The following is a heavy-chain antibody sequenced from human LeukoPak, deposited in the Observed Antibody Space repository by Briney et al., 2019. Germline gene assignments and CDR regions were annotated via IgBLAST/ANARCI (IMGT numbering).Heavy chain of an antibody. CDR2: ISSCSSYL. V-gene: IGHV3-21*01. J-gene: IGHJ4*02. CDR1: GFTFSSYS. D-gene: IGHD6-6*01. Sequence: GGSLRLSCAASGFTFSSYSMNWVRQAPAKGLEWVSSISSCSSYLYYADSMKGRFTISRENAKNALYLQKNSLRAEDTAVYYCAGDHLTYSSSSDFDYWGQGTLVTVSS. CDR3: AGDHLTYSSSSDFDY.